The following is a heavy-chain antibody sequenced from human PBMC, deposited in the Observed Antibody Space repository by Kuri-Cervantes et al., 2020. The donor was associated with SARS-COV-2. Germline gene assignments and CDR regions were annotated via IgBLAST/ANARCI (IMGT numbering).Heavy chain of an antibody. CDR2: VKTNSGNT. CDR3: YCAPKEGFDS. Sequence: ASVKVSCNAPETTFPNYDINWVRQATGQGLEWMGMVKTNSGNTLYAQFFQGRVTMTRDTSTSTVYMELSSLTSEDTAIYYCYCAPKEGFDSWGQGTLVTVSS. D-gene: IGHD2-21*01. V-gene: IGHV1-8*01. CDR1: ETTFPNYD. J-gene: IGHJ4*02.